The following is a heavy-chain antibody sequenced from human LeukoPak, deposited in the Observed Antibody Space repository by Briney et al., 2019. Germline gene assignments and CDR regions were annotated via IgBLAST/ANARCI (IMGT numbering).Heavy chain of an antibody. CDR3: ARVFDSGSQAYFYYMDV. D-gene: IGHD3-10*01. Sequence: PSETLSLTCAVSGGSISTGHYYRSWIRQPAGKGLEWIGDVGHSGSADYNPSLKSRVTMSVDTSKNQLSLKVSSVIAADTAVYYCARVFDSGSQAYFYYMDVWGKGTTVIISS. CDR2: VGHSGSA. J-gene: IGHJ6*03. CDR1: GGSISTGHYY. V-gene: IGHV4-61*10.